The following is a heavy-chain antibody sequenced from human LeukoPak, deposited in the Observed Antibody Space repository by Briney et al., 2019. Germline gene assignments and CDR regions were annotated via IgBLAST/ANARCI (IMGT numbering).Heavy chain of an antibody. J-gene: IGHJ3*02. D-gene: IGHD3-22*01. CDR3: ARGRITMIWPI. CDR1: GGSISSYY. CDR2: IYYSGST. Sequence: SETLFLTCTVSGGSISSYYWSWIRQPPGKGLEWIGYIYYSGSTNYNPSLKSRVTISVDTSKNQFSLKLSSVTAADTAVYYCARGRITMIWPIWGQGTMVTVSS. V-gene: IGHV4-59*01.